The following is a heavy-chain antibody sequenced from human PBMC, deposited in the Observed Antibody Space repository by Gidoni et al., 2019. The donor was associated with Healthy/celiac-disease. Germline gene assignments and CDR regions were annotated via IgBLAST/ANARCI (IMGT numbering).Heavy chain of an antibody. J-gene: IGHJ3*02. D-gene: IGHD3-22*01. CDR3: ARDPGRTVYYDSSGYYRRAFDI. Sequence: QLQLQESGPGLVKPSETLSLTCTVSGGSISSSRYYWGRIRQPPGKGLEWIGSIYYSGSTYYNPSLKSRVTISVDTSKNQFSLKLSSVTAADTAVYYCARDPGRTVYYDSSGYYRRAFDIWGQGTMVTVSS. V-gene: IGHV4-39*02. CDR1: GGSISSSRYY. CDR2: IYYSGST.